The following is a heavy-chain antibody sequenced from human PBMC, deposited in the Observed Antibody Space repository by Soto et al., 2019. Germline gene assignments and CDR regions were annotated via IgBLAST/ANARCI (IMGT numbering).Heavy chain of an antibody. V-gene: IGHV4-34*01. Sequence: SETLSLTCAVYGGSFSGYYWSWIRQPPGKGLEWIGEINHSGSTNYNPSLKSRVTISVDTSKNQFSLKLSSVTAADTAVYYCARGFPLGYCSSTSCYAGDYFDYWGQGTLVTV. CDR1: GGSFSGYY. CDR3: ARGFPLGYCSSTSCYAGDYFDY. J-gene: IGHJ4*02. D-gene: IGHD2-2*01. CDR2: INHSGST.